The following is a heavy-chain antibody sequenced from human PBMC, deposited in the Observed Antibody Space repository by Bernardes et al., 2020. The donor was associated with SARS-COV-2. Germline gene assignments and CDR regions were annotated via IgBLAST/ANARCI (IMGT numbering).Heavy chain of an antibody. J-gene: IGHJ5*02. D-gene: IGHD2-2*01. V-gene: IGHV4-59*11. Sequence: QTLSLTCSVSGDSMSRHYWTWIRQPPGKGLEWIGYVYDSVTTKYSLSFRSRATISIDVSRSQFSLTLKSVTTADSGLYFCAKDQLPTGGWFDPWGQGTLVTVSS. CDR1: GDSMSRHY. CDR2: VYDSVTT. CDR3: AKDQLPTGGWFDP.